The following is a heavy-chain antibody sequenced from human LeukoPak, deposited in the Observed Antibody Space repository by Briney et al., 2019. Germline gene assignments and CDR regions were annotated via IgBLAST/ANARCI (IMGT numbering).Heavy chain of an antibody. CDR3: GRVGLYTAMLQL. Sequence: GGSLTLSCAASGLAFSDSEMNWVRHPPGQGHEWVSYISSSGHAIFYAGYVKGRFTISRDDAENSLYLQRNSLRVEYTAVYYCGRVGLYTAMLQLWGEGALVTVSS. V-gene: IGHV3-48*03. J-gene: IGHJ4*02. CDR1: GLAFSDSE. D-gene: IGHD5-18*01. CDR2: ISSSGHAI.